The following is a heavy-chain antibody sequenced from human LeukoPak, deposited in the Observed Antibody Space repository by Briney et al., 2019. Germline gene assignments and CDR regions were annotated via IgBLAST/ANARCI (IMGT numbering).Heavy chain of an antibody. V-gene: IGHV1-69*13. J-gene: IGHJ4*02. CDR2: IIPIFGTA. CDR3: ARGWETYSNYVN. D-gene: IGHD4-11*01. Sequence: SVKVSCKASGGTFSSYAISWVRQAPGQGPEWMGGIIPIFGTANYAQKFQGRVTITADESTSTAYMELSGLRSEDTAVYYCARGWETYSNYVNWGQGTLVTVSS. CDR1: GGTFSSYA.